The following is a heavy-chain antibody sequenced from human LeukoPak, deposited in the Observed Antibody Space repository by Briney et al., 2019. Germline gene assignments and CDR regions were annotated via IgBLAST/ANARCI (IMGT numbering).Heavy chain of an antibody. V-gene: IGHV3-21*01. CDR2: ISSSSSYI. CDR3: AGLPAYYYDTSGFYFDY. Sequence: GGSLRLSCAASGFTFSSYSMNWVRQAPGKGLEWVSSISSSSSYIYYADSVKGRFTISRDNAKNSLYLQMNSLRAEDTAVYYCAGLPAYYYDTSGFYFDYWGQGTLVTVSS. D-gene: IGHD3-22*01. J-gene: IGHJ4*02. CDR1: GFTFSSYS.